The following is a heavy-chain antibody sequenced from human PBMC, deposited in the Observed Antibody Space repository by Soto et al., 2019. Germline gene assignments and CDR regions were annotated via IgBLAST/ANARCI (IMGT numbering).Heavy chain of an antibody. J-gene: IGHJ5*02. CDR2: IGTLSDT. D-gene: IGHD5-12*01. Sequence: GGSLRLSCAGSGFTFSTFDIHWVRQAPGKGLEWVSGIGTLSDTFYAASVQGRFTISRQNAKNSVYLQMNSLRAGDTAFYYCARGRSFSYDSTPPPMFDPWGQGTLVTVS. CDR1: GFTFSTFD. CDR3: ARGRSFSYDSTPPPMFDP. V-gene: IGHV3-13*01.